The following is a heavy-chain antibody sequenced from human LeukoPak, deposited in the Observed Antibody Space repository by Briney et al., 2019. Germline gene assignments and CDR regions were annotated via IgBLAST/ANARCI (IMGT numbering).Heavy chain of an antibody. V-gene: IGHV1-18*01. CDR1: GYTFTDFG. CDR2: FTTYNGNT. J-gene: IGHJ4*02. Sequence: GASVKVSCKTSGYTFTDFGINWVRQAPGQGLEWMGRFTTYNGNTNYAQKFQGRVTMTTDTSTTTAYLEVTNLRSDDTAVYYCARDSSGFYYVHWGQGTLVTVSS. CDR3: ARDSSGFYYVH. D-gene: IGHD3-22*01.